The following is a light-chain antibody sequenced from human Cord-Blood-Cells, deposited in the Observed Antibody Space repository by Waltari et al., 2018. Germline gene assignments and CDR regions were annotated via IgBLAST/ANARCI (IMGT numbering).Light chain of an antibody. CDR1: SRDVGSYNL. V-gene: IGLV2-23*01. CDR2: EGS. Sequence: QSALTQPASVSGSPGQSITISCTGTSRDVGSYNLVSWYQQHPGKAPKLMIYEGSKRPSWVSNRFSGSKSGNTASLTISGLQAEDEADYYCCSYAGSSTLVVFGGGTKLTVL. CDR3: CSYAGSSTLVV. J-gene: IGLJ2*01.